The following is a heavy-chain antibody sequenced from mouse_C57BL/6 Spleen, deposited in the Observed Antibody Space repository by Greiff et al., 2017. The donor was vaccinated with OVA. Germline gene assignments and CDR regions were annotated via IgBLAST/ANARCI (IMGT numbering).Heavy chain of an antibody. D-gene: IGHD3-3*01. CDR3: ARGTARCEY. CDR1: GYTFTSYD. CDR2: IYPKDGST. Sequence: VQLQQSGPELVKPGASVKLSCTASGYTFTSYDINWVKQRPGQGLEWIGWIYPKDGSTKYNAKFQGQATLTADTSSSTAYRELHRVGSEGAAGYFCARGTARCEYWGQGTTLTVSS. V-gene: IGHV1-85*01. J-gene: IGHJ2*01.